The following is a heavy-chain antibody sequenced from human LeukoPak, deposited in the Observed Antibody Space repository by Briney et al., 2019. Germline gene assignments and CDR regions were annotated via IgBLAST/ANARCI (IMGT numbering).Heavy chain of an antibody. Sequence: QTGGSLRLSCAASGFTFSSYAMHWVRQAPGKGLEWVAVISYDGSNKYYADSVKGRFTISRDNSKNTLYLQMNSLRAEDTAVYYCAREVPFDYWGQGTLVTVSS. V-gene: IGHV3-30*04. CDR3: AREVPFDY. J-gene: IGHJ4*02. CDR1: GFTFSSYA. CDR2: ISYDGSNK.